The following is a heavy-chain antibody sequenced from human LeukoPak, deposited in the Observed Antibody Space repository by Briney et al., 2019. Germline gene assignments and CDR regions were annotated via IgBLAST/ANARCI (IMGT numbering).Heavy chain of an antibody. V-gene: IGHV3-48*02. CDR1: GFTFRTYS. J-gene: IGHJ6*02. Sequence: PGGSLRLSCAASGFTFRTYSMNWVCQAPGKGLEWVSYISSSSSTIHYADSVRGRFIISRDNAKNSLYLQINSPRDEDTAVYYCARAFYGDYGMDVWGQGTTVTVSS. D-gene: IGHD4-17*01. CDR3: ARAFYGDYGMDV. CDR2: ISSSSSTI.